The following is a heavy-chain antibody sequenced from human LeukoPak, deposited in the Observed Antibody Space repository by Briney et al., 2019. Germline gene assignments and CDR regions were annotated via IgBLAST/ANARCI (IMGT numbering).Heavy chain of an antibody. D-gene: IGHD2-8*01. Sequence: KSGGSLRLSCAASGFTFSSYSMNWVRQAPGKGLEWVSSISSSSSYIYYIDSVKGRFTISRDNAKNSLYLQMNSLRAEDTAVYYCARDGGFDCTNGVCDKVDYWGQGTLVTVSS. J-gene: IGHJ4*02. CDR3: ARDGGFDCTNGVCDKVDY. CDR1: GFTFSSYS. CDR2: ISSSSSYI. V-gene: IGHV3-21*01.